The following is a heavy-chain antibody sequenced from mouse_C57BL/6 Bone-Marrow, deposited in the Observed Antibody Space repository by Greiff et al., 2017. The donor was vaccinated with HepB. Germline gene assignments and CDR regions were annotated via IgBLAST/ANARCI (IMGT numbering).Heavy chain of an antibody. CDR1: GFTFSDYY. CDR3: ARAIYGNYDFYAMDY. V-gene: IGHV5-12*01. J-gene: IGHJ4*01. D-gene: IGHD2-1*01. Sequence: EVQGVESGGGLVQPGGSLKLSCAASGFTFSDYYMYWVRQTPEKRLEWVAYISNGGGSTYYPDTVKGRFTISRDNAKNTLYLQMSRLKSEDTAMYYCARAIYGNYDFYAMDYWGQGTSVTVSS. CDR2: ISNGGGST.